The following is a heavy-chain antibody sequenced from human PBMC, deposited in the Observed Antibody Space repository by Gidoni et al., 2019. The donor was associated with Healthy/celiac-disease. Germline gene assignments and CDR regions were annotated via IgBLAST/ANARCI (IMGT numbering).Heavy chain of an antibody. V-gene: IGHV1-3*01. J-gene: IGHJ3*02. CDR2: INAGNGNT. D-gene: IGHD2-2*01. CDR3: ARPRYCSSTSCPAAAFDI. Sequence: QVQLVQSGAEVKKPGASVKVSCKASGYTFTSYAMHWVRQAPGQRLEWMGWINAGNGNTKYSQKFQGRVTITRDTSASTAYMELSSLRSEDTAVYYCARPRYCSSTSCPAAAFDIWGQGTMVTVSS. CDR1: GYTFTSYA.